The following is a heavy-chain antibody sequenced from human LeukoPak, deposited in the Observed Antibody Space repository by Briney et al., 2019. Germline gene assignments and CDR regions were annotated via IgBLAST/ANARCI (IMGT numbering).Heavy chain of an antibody. V-gene: IGHV4-34*01. CDR2: INHSGST. Sequence: PSETLSLTCAVYGGSFSGYYWSWIRQPPGKGLEWIGEINHSGSTNYNPSLKSRVTISVDTSKNQFSLKLSSVTAADTAVYYCARARGFVVVPAAPRNYYYMDVWGKGTTVTVSS. CDR1: GGSFSGYY. CDR3: ARARGFVVVPAAPRNYYYMDV. D-gene: IGHD2-2*01. J-gene: IGHJ6*03.